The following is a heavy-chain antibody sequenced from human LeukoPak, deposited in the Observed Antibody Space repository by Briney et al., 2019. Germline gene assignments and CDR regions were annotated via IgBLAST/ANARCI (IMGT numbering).Heavy chain of an antibody. Sequence: GGSLRLSCAASGFTFSSYEMNWVRQAPGKGLEWVSYISSSGSTIYYADSVKGRFTISRDNAKNSLYLQMNSLRAEDTAVYYCARDGDHSSSWERGWTYYFDYWGQGTLVTVSS. D-gene: IGHD6-13*01. J-gene: IGHJ4*02. V-gene: IGHV3-48*03. CDR1: GFTFSSYE. CDR3: ARDGDHSSSWERGWTYYFDY. CDR2: ISSSGSTI.